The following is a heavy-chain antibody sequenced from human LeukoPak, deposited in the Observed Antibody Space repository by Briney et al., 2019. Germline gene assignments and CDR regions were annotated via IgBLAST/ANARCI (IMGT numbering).Heavy chain of an antibody. J-gene: IGHJ4*02. D-gene: IGHD2-15*01. CDR3: ARPGFGGYCSDSRCYFAY. Sequence: SETLSLTCTVSGGSISGSNYCGGWIRPPPGQGRKWVGSICYSGSTYSSGRPYYPPSLESRATISVDASNNQLPLNLRSVPPADTCVYYCARPGFGGYCSDSRCYFAYWGQGTLVTVSS. V-gene: IGHV4-39*01. CDR2: ICYSGST. CDR1: GGSISGSNYC.